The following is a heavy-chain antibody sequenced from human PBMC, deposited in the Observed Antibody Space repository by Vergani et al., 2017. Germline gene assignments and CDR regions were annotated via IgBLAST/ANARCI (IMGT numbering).Heavy chain of an antibody. CDR2: IYYSGST. Sequence: QVQLQESGPGLVKPSETLSLTCTVSGGSLSSYYWSWIRQPPGKGLEWIGYIYYSGSTNYNPSLKSRVTISVDTSKNQFSLKLSSVTAADTAVYYCARTELGYGGDDAFDIWGQGTMVTVSS. CDR3: ARTELGYGGDDAFDI. CDR1: GGSLSSYY. V-gene: IGHV4-59*01. D-gene: IGHD7-27*01. J-gene: IGHJ3*02.